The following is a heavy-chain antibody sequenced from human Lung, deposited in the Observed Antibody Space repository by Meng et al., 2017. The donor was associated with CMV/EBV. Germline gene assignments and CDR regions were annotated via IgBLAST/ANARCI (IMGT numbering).Heavy chain of an antibody. J-gene: IGHJ3*01. V-gene: IGHV1-2*02. CDR2: IHPYTGDT. CDR3: ARVQFLETANDAFDL. Sequence: ASVKVSCKSSGYTFIGYYMHWVRQAPGQGLEWMGWIHPYTGDTNYAQKFQGRVIMTRDMSINTVYMELGRLRSDDTAVYYCARVQFLETANDAFDLWGQGTMVTVSS. D-gene: IGHD2-21*01. CDR1: GYTFIGYY.